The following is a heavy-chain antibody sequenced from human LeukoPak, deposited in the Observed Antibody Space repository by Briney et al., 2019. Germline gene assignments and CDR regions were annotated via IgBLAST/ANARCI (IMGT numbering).Heavy chain of an antibody. Sequence: PSETLSLTCTVSGGSISSSSYYWSWIRQPPGKGLEWIGYIYYSGSTNYNPSLKSRVTISVDTSKNQFSLKLSSVTAADTAVYYCAGSGGPEDYWGQGTLVTVSS. CDR2: IYYSGST. CDR1: GGSISSSSYY. V-gene: IGHV4-61*05. CDR3: AGSGGPEDY. D-gene: IGHD3-10*01. J-gene: IGHJ4*02.